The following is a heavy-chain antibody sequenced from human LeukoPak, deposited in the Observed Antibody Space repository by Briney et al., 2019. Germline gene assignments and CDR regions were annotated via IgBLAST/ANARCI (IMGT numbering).Heavy chain of an antibody. CDR2: IYTSGST. J-gene: IGHJ6*03. D-gene: IGHD3-10*01. CDR3: ARHRYYYRSGSYYGAPYYMDV. Sequence: TLSLTCTVSGGSLSSYYWNWIRQPAGKGLEWIGRIYTSGSTNYNPSLKSRVTMSVDTSKNQFSLKLSSVTAADTAVYYCARHRYYYRSGSYYGAPYYMDVWGKGTTVTISS. V-gene: IGHV4-4*07. CDR1: GGSLSSYY.